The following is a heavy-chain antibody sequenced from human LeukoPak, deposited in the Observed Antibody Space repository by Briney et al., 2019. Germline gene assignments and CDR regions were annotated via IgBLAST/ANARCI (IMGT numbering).Heavy chain of an antibody. J-gene: IGHJ4*02. V-gene: IGHV3-23*01. CDR1: GFTFSSYA. Sequence: GGSLRLSCAASGFTFSSYAMSWVRQAPGKGLGWVSAISGSGGSTYYADSVKGRFTISRDNSKNTLYLQMNSLRAEDTAVYYCAKDQGPLLWFGEFTETDYWGQGTLVTVSS. D-gene: IGHD3-10*01. CDR3: AKDQGPLLWFGEFTETDY. CDR2: ISGSGGST.